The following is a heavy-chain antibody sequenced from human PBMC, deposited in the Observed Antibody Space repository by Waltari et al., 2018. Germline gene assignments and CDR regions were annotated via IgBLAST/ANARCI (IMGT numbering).Heavy chain of an antibody. V-gene: IGHV3-30-3*01. CDR2: ISYDGSIK. CDR1: GFTFRSYA. Sequence: VQLVESGGGVVQPGRSLRLSCAASGFTFRSYAMHWVRQATGKGLEWVALISYDGSIKYSADSLKGRFTVSRDNSKNTLYLQMNSLRAEDTAMYYCARQRSAFDIWGQGTMVTVSS. CDR3: ARQRSAFDI. J-gene: IGHJ3*02.